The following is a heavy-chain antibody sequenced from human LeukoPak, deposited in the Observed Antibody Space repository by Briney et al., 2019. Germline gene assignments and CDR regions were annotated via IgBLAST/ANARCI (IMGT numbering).Heavy chain of an antibody. Sequence: GGSLRLSCAVSGFAFSKYAMSWVRQAPGKGLEWVSAISGSGGSKYYADSVKGRFTIPRDNSKNTLYVQMNSLRAEDTATYYCAKGTTYYDILTGYGYPYYFDYWGQGTLVTVSS. CDR2: ISGSGGSK. CDR1: GFAFSKYA. V-gene: IGHV3-23*01. J-gene: IGHJ4*02. CDR3: AKGTTYYDILTGYGYPYYFDY. D-gene: IGHD3-9*01.